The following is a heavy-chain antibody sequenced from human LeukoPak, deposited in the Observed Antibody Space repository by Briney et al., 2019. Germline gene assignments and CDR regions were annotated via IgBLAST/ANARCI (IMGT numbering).Heavy chain of an antibody. CDR2: ISGSGTSS. V-gene: IGHV3-23*01. CDR1: GSTFNSYA. CDR3: AKIPPGIAAADQRDF. J-gene: IGHJ4*02. Sequence: PGGSLRLSCAASGSTFNSYAMSWVRQAPGKGLEWVSGISGSGTSSYYADSVKGRLTISRDNSKNTLYLQMNSLRAEDTAVYYCAKIPPGIAAADQRDFWGQGTLVTVSS. D-gene: IGHD6-13*01.